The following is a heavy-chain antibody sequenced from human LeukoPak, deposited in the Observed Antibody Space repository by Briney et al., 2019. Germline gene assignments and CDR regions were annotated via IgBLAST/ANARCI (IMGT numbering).Heavy chain of an antibody. D-gene: IGHD3-22*01. Sequence: GGSLRLSCAASGFTFSSYARNWVRQAPGKGLEWVAVIWYDGSNKYYADSVKGRFTISRDNSKNTLYLQMNSLRAEDTAVYYCATVNYYDSSGSKTFDYWGQGTLVTVSS. J-gene: IGHJ4*02. CDR2: IWYDGSNK. CDR1: GFTFSSYA. CDR3: ATVNYYDSSGSKTFDY. V-gene: IGHV3-33*08.